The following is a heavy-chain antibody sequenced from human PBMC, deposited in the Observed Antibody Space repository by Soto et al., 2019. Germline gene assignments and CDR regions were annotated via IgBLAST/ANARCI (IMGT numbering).Heavy chain of an antibody. J-gene: IGHJ4*02. D-gene: IGHD1-20*01. Sequence: GGSLRLSCAASGFTFSSYAMSWVRQAPGKGLEWVSAISGSGGSTYYADSVKGRFTISRDNSKNTLYLQMNSLRAEDTAVYYCAKAFRPAITGTTLFDYWGQGTLVTVSS. V-gene: IGHV3-23*01. CDR2: ISGSGGST. CDR1: GFTFSSYA. CDR3: AKAFRPAITGTTLFDY.